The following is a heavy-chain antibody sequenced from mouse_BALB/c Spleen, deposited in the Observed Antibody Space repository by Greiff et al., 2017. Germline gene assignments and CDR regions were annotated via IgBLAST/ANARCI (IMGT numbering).Heavy chain of an antibody. J-gene: IGHJ4*01. CDR2: IWAGGST. CDR3: ARGMRPGAMDY. CDR1: GFSLTSYG. Sequence: VKLMESGPGLVAPSQSLSITCTVSGFSLTSYGVHWVRQPPGKGLEWLGVIWAGGSTNYNSALMSRLSISKDNSKSQVFLKMNSLQTDDTAMYYCARGMRPGAMDYWGQGTSVTVSS. V-gene: IGHV2-9*02.